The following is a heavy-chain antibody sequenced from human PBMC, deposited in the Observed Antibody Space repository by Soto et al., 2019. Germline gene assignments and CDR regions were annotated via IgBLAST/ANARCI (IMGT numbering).Heavy chain of an antibody. CDR3: ARDLRIAVALPYYYYGMDV. J-gene: IGHJ6*02. CDR2: ISYDGSNK. CDR1: AFTFSSYA. D-gene: IGHD6-19*01. Sequence: GGSLRLSCAASAFTFSSYAMHWVRPAPGKGLEWVAVISYDGSNKYYADSVKGRFTISIDKPKNTLYLQMNSLRAEDTAVYYCARDLRIAVALPYYYYGMDVWGQETTVTVS. V-gene: IGHV3-30-3*01.